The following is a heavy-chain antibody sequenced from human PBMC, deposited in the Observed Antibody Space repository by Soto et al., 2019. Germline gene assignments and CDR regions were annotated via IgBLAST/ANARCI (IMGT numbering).Heavy chain of an antibody. CDR3: ARDPRDGVRYSSSWATPYGMDV. D-gene: IGHD6-13*01. CDR2: IIPIFGTA. Sequence: ASVKVSCKASGGTFSSYAISWVRQAPGQGLEWMGGIIPIFGTANYAQKFQGRVTITADESTSTAYMELSSLRSEDTAVYYCARDPRDGVRYSSSWATPYGMDVWGQGTTVTVSS. J-gene: IGHJ6*02. V-gene: IGHV1-69*01. CDR1: GGTFSSYA.